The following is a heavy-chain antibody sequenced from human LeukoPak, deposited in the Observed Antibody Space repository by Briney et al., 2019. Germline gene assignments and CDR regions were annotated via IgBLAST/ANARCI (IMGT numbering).Heavy chain of an antibody. Sequence: GESLKISCTGSGYTFTTYWIAWVRQVPGKGPEWVGVIYPGDSDTRYSPSFQGQVAISADKSISTAYLQWSSLKASDTAMYYCARRGIAAFDAFDIWGQGTMVTVSS. D-gene: IGHD6-13*01. CDR1: GYTFTTYW. J-gene: IGHJ3*02. CDR3: ARRGIAAFDAFDI. V-gene: IGHV5-51*01. CDR2: IYPGDSDT.